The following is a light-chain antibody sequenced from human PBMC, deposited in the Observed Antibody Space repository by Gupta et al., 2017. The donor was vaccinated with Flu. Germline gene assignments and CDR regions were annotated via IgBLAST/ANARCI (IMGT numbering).Light chain of an antibody. CDR1: NIEEKS. J-gene: IGLJ3*02. Sequence: SYVLAQPPSVSVAPGQTATITCGGNNIEEKSVHWYQLRPGRAPVLVVYGDSARPSGIPERLSGSNSGTTATLTISTVEAGDEADYYCQAWDVSSAHWVFGGGTMLTVL. CDR3: QAWDVSSAHWV. CDR2: GDS. V-gene: IGLV3-21*02.